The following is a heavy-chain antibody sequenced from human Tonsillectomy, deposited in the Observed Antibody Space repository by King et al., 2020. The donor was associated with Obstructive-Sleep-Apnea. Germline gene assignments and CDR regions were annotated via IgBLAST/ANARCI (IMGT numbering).Heavy chain of an antibody. D-gene: IGHD4-17*01. Sequence: QLQESGPGLVKPSETLSLTCTVSGGSITSSIYYWGWIRQPPGKGLEWIGSMYSSGSTYYNPSLKSRVTMSVDTSKNQFSLKLSSLTVADTAVYYCARDPYGDYAALHDAFDIWGQGTMVTVSS. J-gene: IGHJ3*02. CDR3: ARDPYGDYAALHDAFDI. V-gene: IGHV4-39*07. CDR2: MYSSGST. CDR1: GGSITSSIYY.